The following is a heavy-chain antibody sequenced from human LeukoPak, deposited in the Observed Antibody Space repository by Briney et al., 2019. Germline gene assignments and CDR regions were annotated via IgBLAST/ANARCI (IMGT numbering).Heavy chain of an antibody. J-gene: IGHJ4*02. Sequence: TGGSLRLXCAASGFTFDDYGMSWVRQAPGKGLEWVSGINWNGGSTGYADSVKGRFTISRDNAKNSLYLQMNSLRAEDTALYYCARSPTDDSSGYYYGGIDYWGQGTLVTVSS. D-gene: IGHD3-22*01. CDR3: ARSPTDDSSGYYYGGIDY. V-gene: IGHV3-20*04. CDR1: GFTFDDYG. CDR2: INWNGGST.